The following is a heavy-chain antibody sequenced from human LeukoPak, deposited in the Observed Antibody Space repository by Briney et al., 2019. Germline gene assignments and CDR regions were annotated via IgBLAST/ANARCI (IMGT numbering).Heavy chain of an antibody. CDR2: IIPIFGTA. CDR1: GGTFSSYA. D-gene: IGHD3-22*01. J-gene: IGHJ4*02. V-gene: IGHV1-69*01. CDR3: ARAPPHYYDSDVPFDY. Sequence: SVRVSCKASGGTFSSYAISWVRQAPGQGLEWMGGIIPIFGTANYAQKFQGRVTITADESTSTAYMELWSLKSDDTAVYYCARAPPHYYDSDVPFDYWGQGTLVTVSS.